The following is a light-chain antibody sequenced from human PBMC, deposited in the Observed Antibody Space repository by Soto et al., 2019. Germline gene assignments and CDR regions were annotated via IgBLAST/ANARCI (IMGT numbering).Light chain of an antibody. J-gene: IGKJ1*01. V-gene: IGKV3-20*01. Sequence: EIVLTQSPGTLSLSPGERATLSCRASQSVSSSFLAWYQQKPGQAPRLLIYGASSRATGIPDRFSGSGSGTDFTLTISSLEPEDFVVYYCQQYDRSPRTFGQGTKVEIK. CDR2: GAS. CDR1: QSVSSSF. CDR3: QQYDRSPRT.